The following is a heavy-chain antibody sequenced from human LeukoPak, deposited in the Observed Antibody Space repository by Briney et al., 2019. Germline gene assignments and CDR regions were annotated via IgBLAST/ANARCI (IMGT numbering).Heavy chain of an antibody. J-gene: IGHJ5*02. CDR1: GDSFSRYY. CDR2: MYYNGPT. Sequence: SETVSLTCTVWGDSFSRYYWRWLREPPGKGGEGIGYMYYNGPTNYTPSFKSRVAISLDTSKNQFSLKLSSVTAADTAVYYCARGADCSSTSCYGHWFDPWGQGTMVTVSS. V-gene: IGHV4-59*13. D-gene: IGHD2-2*01. CDR3: ARGADCSSTSCYGHWFDP.